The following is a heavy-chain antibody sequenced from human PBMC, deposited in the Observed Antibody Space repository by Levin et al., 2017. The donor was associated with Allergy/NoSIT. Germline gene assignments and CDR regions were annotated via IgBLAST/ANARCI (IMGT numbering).Heavy chain of an antibody. CDR3: ARHGPSSGWTSDAFDI. V-gene: IGHV3-11*03. J-gene: IGHJ3*02. CDR1: GFSFSDYY. D-gene: IGHD6-19*01. CDR2: ISTGSTYI. Sequence: SCAASGFSFSDYYMSWIRQAPGKGLEWVSYISTGSTYIHYADSVRGRFTISRDHAKSSLYLQMYSLRHEDTAVYYCARHGPSSGWTSDAFDIWGQGTMVTVSS.